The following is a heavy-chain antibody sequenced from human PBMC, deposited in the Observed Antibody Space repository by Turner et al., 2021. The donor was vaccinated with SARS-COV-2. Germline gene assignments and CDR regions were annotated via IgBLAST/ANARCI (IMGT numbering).Heavy chain of an antibody. CDR3: ARDGGWFGGLLDY. V-gene: IGHV3-48*02. CDR2: ISSSRRTI. J-gene: IGHJ4*02. D-gene: IGHD3-10*01. CDR1: GFTFSNYN. Sequence: DVQLVESAGCLVQPGGSLRLACSASGFTFSNYNLNWVRQGPGKGREWVSYISSSRRTIYYADSVKGRFTISRDNAKNSMYLQMISLRDEDTAVYYCARDGGWFGGLLDYWGQGTLVTVSS.